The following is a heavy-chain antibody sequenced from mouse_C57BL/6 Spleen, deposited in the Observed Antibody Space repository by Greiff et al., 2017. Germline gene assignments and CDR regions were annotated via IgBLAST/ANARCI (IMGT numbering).Heavy chain of an antibody. Sequence: QVQLQQPGAELVMPGASVKLSCKASGYTFTSYWMHWVKQRPGQGLEWIGEIDPSDSYTNYNQKFKGKSTLTVDKSSSTAYMQLSSLTSEDSAVYYCARSLYGSSYDAMDYWGQGTSVTVSS. D-gene: IGHD1-1*01. J-gene: IGHJ4*01. CDR1: GYTFTSYW. CDR2: IDPSDSYT. V-gene: IGHV1-69*01. CDR3: ARSLYGSSYDAMDY.